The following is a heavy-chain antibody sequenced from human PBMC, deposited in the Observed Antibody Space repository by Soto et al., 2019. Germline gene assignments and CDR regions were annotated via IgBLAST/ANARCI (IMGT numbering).Heavy chain of an antibody. D-gene: IGHD6-6*01. Sequence: EVQLLESGGGLVQPGGSLRLSCAASGFTFANHAMTWVRQAPGKGLEWVSTISGGGLYTFYADSMKGRFTISRDKSKNTLYLQMNSLRAEDTAVYFCAKDPVYSSSSGAHWFDPWGQGTLVTVSS. CDR3: AKDPVYSSSSGAHWFDP. J-gene: IGHJ5*02. CDR1: GFTFANHA. V-gene: IGHV3-23*01. CDR2: ISGGGLYT.